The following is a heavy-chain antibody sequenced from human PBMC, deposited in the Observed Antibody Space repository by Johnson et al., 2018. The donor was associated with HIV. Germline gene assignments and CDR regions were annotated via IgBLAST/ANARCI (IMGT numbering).Heavy chain of an antibody. CDR2: IWYDGSNK. D-gene: IGHD2-15*01. Sequence: QEQLVESGGGVVQPGKSLRLSCAASGFTFSSYGMHWVRQAAGKGLEWVALIWYDGSNKYYADSVKGRFTISRDNSKNTLYLQMNSLSGEDTAVSSCARARWYEPILVAFDIWGQGTMVTVSS. CDR3: ARARWYEPILVAFDI. J-gene: IGHJ3*02. CDR1: GFTFSSYG. V-gene: IGHV3-33*01.